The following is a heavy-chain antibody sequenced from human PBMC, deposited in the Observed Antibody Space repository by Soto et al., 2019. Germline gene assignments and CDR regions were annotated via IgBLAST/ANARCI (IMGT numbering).Heavy chain of an antibody. V-gene: IGHV1-69*02. J-gene: IGHJ4*02. CDR1: GDTFSFYT. CDR3: ATSYGSGYRAFDY. CDR2: INPILSMS. Sequence: QVQLVQSGAEVKKPGSSVKVSCKASGDTFSFYTINWVRQAPGLGLEWVGRINPILSMSNYAQKFQGRVTMTADKSTSTAYMELRSLISEDTAMYYCATSYGSGYRAFDYWGQGALGTVSS. D-gene: IGHD3-10*01.